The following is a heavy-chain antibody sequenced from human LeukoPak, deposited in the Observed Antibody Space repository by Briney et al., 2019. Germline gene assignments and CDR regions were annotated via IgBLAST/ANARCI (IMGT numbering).Heavy chain of an antibody. D-gene: IGHD1-1*01. CDR3: AKRDWNDAFDY. J-gene: IGHJ4*02. CDR2: IRTSGST. V-gene: IGHV4-61*02. CDR1: GESLSSGSNY. Sequence: ASQTLSLTCTVSGESLSSGSNYWSWIRQPAAKGLEWIGRIRTSGSTNYNPSLKSRVTMSVDLSKNQFSLEMTSMTAADTAVYYCAKRDWNDAFDYWGQGTLATVSS.